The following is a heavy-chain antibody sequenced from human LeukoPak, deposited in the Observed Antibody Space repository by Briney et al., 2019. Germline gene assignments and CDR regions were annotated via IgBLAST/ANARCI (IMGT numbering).Heavy chain of an antibody. CDR1: GFSFTNYG. J-gene: IGHJ4*02. V-gene: IGHV3-23*01. Sequence: GGSLRLSCTASGFSFTNYGMHWVRQAPGKGLEWVSAISGSGGSTYYADSVKGRFTISRDNSKNTLYLQMNSLRAEDTAVYYCAKKPPFSGYHYWGQGTLVTVSS. D-gene: IGHD3-22*01. CDR2: ISGSGGST. CDR3: AKKPPFSGYHY.